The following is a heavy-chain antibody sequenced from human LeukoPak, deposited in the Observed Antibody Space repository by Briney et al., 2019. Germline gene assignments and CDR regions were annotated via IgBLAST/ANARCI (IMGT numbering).Heavy chain of an antibody. D-gene: IGHD3-16*02. V-gene: IGHV3-30*02. CDR3: ATGITYYDYVWGSYPYY. Sequence: GGSLRLSCAASGFTFSSYAMHWVRQAPGKGLEWVAFIRYDGSNKYYADSVKGRFTISRDNSKNTLYLQMNSLRAEDTAVYYCATGITYYDYVWGSYPYYWGQGTLVTVSS. CDR1: GFTFSSYA. CDR2: IRYDGSNK. J-gene: IGHJ4*02.